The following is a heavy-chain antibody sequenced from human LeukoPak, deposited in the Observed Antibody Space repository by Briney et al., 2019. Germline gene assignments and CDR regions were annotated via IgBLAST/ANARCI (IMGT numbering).Heavy chain of an antibody. D-gene: IGHD6-13*01. Sequence: GGSLRLSCAASGFTFSSYAMSWVRQAPGKGLEWVSAISGSGGSTYYADSVKGRVTISRDNSKNTLYLQMNSLRAEDTAVYYCAKGQAAGTTQYFDYWGQGTLVTVSS. CDR2: ISGSGGST. CDR1: GFTFSSYA. CDR3: AKGQAAGTTQYFDY. V-gene: IGHV3-23*01. J-gene: IGHJ4*02.